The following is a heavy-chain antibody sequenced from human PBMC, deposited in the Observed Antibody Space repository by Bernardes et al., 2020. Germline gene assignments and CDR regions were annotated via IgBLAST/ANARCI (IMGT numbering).Heavy chain of an antibody. CDR2: ISSSSYI. V-gene: IGHV3-21*01. D-gene: IGHD3-3*01. J-gene: IGHJ5*02. CDR3: ARVPYYDFWSGYPFDP. Sequence: GGSLRLSCAASGFTFSSYSMNWVRQAPGKGLEWVSSISSSSYIYYADSVKGRFTISRDNAKNSLYLQMNSLRAEDTAVYYCARVPYYDFWSGYPFDPWGQGTLVTVSS. CDR1: GFTFSSYS.